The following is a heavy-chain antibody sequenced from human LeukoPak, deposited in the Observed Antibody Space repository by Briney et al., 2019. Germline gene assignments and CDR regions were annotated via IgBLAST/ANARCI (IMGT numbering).Heavy chain of an antibody. J-gene: IGHJ4*02. D-gene: IGHD3-22*01. CDR2: IRYDGSNK. CDR1: GFTFSSYG. Sequence: GGSLRLSCAASGFTFSSYGMHWVRQAPGKGLEWVAFIRYDGSNKYYADSVKGRFTISRDNSKNTLYLQMNSLRAEDTAVYYCAKGLYYYDSSGLLPAGYFDYWGQGTLVTVSS. V-gene: IGHV3-30*02. CDR3: AKGLYYYDSSGLLPAGYFDY.